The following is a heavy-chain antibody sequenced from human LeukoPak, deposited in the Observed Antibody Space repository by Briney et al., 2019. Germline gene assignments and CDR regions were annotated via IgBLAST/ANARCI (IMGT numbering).Heavy chain of an antibody. CDR1: GFTFSNAW. Sequence: GSLRLSCAASGFTFSNAWMSWVRQAPGKGLEWVGRIKSKTDGGTTDYAAPVKGRFTISRDDSKNTLYLQMNSLKTEDTAVYYCTTDSPVSGKGPKYSSSWYYFDYWGQGTLVTVSS. J-gene: IGHJ4*02. V-gene: IGHV3-15*01. D-gene: IGHD6-13*01. CDR2: IKSKTDGGTT. CDR3: TTDSPVSGKGPKYSSSWYYFDY.